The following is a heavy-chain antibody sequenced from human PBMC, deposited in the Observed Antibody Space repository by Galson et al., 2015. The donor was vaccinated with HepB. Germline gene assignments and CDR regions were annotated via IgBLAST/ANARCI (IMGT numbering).Heavy chain of an antibody. CDR3: AKGGGAYDFWSGYYPYAFDI. CDR2: ISVSGGST. D-gene: IGHD3-3*01. Sequence: SLRLSCAASGFTFSSYAMSWVRQAPGKGLEWVSAISVSGGSTYYADSLKGRFTISRDNSKNTLYLQMNSLRAEDTAVYYCAKGGGAYDFWSGYYPYAFDIWGQGTMVTVSS. J-gene: IGHJ3*02. V-gene: IGHV3-23*01. CDR1: GFTFSSYA.